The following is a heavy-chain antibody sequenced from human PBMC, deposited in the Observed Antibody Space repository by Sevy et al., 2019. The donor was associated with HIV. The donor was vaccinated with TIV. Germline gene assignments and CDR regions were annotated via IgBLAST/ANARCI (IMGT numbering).Heavy chain of an antibody. D-gene: IGHD3-3*01. CDR1: GGSFSGYY. CDR3: ARVKRDDFWSGYPPYYYYGMDV. CDR2: INHSGST. V-gene: IGHV4-34*01. J-gene: IGHJ6*02. Sequence: SETLSLTCAVYGGSFSGYYWSWIRQPPGKGLEWIGEINHSGSTNYSPSLKSRVTISVDTSKNQFSLKLSSVTAADTAVYYCARVKRDDFWSGYPPYYYYGMDVWGQGTTVTVSS.